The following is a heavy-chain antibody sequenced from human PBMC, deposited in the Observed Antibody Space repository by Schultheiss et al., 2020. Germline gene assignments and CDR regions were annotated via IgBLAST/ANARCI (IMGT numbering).Heavy chain of an antibody. CDR1: GFTFSSYA. Sequence: GGSLRLSCAASGFTFSSYAMHWVRQAPGKGLEWVAVIWYDGSNKYYADSVKGRFTISRDNSKNTMYLQMNSLRILLCERWTIPPLLSNHSDMDVWGQGTEVTVSS. J-gene: IGHJ6*02. D-gene: IGHD2-15*01. CDR3: PPLLSNHSDMDV. CDR2: IWYDGSNK. V-gene: IGHV3-33*01.